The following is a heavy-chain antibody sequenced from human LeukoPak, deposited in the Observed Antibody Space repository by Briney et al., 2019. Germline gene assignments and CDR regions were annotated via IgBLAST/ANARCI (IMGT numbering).Heavy chain of an antibody. D-gene: IGHD3-16*01. CDR3: AKSATTSAYTIGDFDY. V-gene: IGHV3-23*01. Sequence: GGSLILSCVASGFSFSTYAMSWVRQAPGKGLEWVSTISASGGSTYYADSVKGRFTISRDTSKNTLYLQMNSLRAEDTAVYYCAKSATTSAYTIGDFDYWGQGTLVTVSS. J-gene: IGHJ4*02. CDR2: ISASGGST. CDR1: GFSFSTYA.